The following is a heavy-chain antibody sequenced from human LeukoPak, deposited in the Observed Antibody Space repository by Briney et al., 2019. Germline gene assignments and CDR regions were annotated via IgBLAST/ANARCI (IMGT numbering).Heavy chain of an antibody. Sequence: GGSLRLSCAASGFTFSSYAMHWVRQAPGKGLEWVAAIWYDGDYKYFGQSVKGRFTISRDNSKNTLYLQMNSLRVEDTAVYYCARGAYYYDSSDACDLWGQGTLVTVSS. D-gene: IGHD3-22*01. J-gene: IGHJ3*01. CDR2: IWYDGDYK. CDR3: ARGAYYYDSSDACDL. V-gene: IGHV3-33*08. CDR1: GFTFSSYA.